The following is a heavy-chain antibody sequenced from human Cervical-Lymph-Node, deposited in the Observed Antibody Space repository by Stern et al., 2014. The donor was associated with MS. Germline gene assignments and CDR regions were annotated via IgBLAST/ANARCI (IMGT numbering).Heavy chain of an antibody. Sequence: VQLVESGGGLVQPGRSLRLSCATSGFTFDDYAMHWVRQTPGKGLEWVSGISSDSSSMGYADSVKGRFTIARDNARNSLYLQMNSLRAEATALYYCVKLTGTRWYKTGASRFDYWGQGTLVTVSS. CDR3: VKLTGTRWYKTGASRFDY. J-gene: IGHJ4*02. V-gene: IGHV3-9*01. CDR1: GFTFDDYA. CDR2: ISSDSSSM. D-gene: IGHD6-13*01.